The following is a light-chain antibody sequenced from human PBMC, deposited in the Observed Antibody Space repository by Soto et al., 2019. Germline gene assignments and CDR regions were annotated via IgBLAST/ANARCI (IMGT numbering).Light chain of an antibody. Sequence: DVVIAEGPVCLPVSLRQPESKSCRSNQSLVHSDGIAYFSWFQQRPGRSPRRLIYKVSNRDSGVPARFSGSGSGTDFALKISRVEAEDVGVYYCMQGTLWPITFGQGTRLEIK. V-gene: IGKV2-30*02. CDR3: MQGTLWPIT. CDR1: QSLVHSDGIAY. J-gene: IGKJ5*01. CDR2: KVS.